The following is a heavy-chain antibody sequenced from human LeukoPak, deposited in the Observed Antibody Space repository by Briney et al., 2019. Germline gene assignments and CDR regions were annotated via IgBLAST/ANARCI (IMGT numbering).Heavy chain of an antibody. J-gene: IGHJ3*02. CDR1: GGSISSSNW. V-gene: IGHV4-4*02. CDR3: ARDVGVLRYIDWDYAFDI. Sequence: PSGTLSLTCAVSGGSISSSNWWSWVRQPPGKGLEWIGEIYHSGSTNYNPSLKSRVTISVDKSKNQFSLKLSSVTAADTAVYYCARDVGVLRYIDWDYAFDIWGQGTMVTVSS. D-gene: IGHD3-9*01. CDR2: IYHSGST.